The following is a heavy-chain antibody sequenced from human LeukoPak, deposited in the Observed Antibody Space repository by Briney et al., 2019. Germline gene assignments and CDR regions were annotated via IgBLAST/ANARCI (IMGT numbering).Heavy chain of an antibody. V-gene: IGHV3-23*01. Sequence: GGSLRLSCAASGFTFSNAWMSWVRQAPGKGLEWVSGISPNGVITYYADSVKGRFTISRDNSKGTVYLQMNSLRPEDTAVYYCAKDDAWLQYGNWGRGTLVTVSS. CDR2: ISPNGVIT. CDR3: AKDDAWLQYGN. CDR1: GFTFSNAW. D-gene: IGHD5-24*01. J-gene: IGHJ4*02.